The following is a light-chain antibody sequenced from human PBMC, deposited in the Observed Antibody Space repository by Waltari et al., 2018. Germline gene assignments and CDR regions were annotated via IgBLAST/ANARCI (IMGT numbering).Light chain of an antibody. J-gene: IGKJ1*01. CDR3: QKRYSHTRT. CDR1: QSIISY. V-gene: IGKV1-39*01. CDR2: VAS. Sequence: IQMTQSPPSLSASAGDRVTITCRASQSIISYLNWYQQKPGIAPKLLIFVASSLQSGVPARFSGSGSGRDFTLIISSLQPEDFATYSCQKRYSHTRTFGQGTKVEIK.